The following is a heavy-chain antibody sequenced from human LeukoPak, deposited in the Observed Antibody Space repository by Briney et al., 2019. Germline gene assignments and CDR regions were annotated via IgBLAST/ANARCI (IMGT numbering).Heavy chain of an antibody. CDR3: ATGGGLAVSHI. CDR2: VYQSGTT. Sequence: PSETLSLTCIVSGGSISGSNYYWDWIRQPPGKGLEWIGSVYQSGTTYYNPSLKSRVTISGDTSKNQFSLRLSSVSAADTAVYFCATGGGLAVSHIWGQRTLVTVSS. CDR1: GGSISGSNYY. J-gene: IGHJ4*02. D-gene: IGHD5/OR15-5a*01. V-gene: IGHV4-39*01.